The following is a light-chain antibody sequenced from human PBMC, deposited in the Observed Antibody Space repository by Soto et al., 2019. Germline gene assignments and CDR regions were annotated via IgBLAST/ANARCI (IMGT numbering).Light chain of an antibody. CDR3: QQNGSWT. CDR2: VTS. J-gene: IGKJ1*01. CDR1: QTISSNN. V-gene: IGKV3-20*01. Sequence: EIVLTQSPGTLSVSPGERATLSCRASQTISSNNLAWYQQKPGQTPSLLIYVTSSRATGIPDRFSGSGSGTDFTLTISRLEPEDSAIYYCQQNGSWTFGQGTKVEI.